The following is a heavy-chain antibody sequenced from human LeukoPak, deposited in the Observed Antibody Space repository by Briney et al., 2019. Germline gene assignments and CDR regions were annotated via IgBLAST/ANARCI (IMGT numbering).Heavy chain of an antibody. CDR2: ITSKADGGTR. V-gene: IGHV3-15*01. CDR3: TTPERYYYDTSDFYGSPY. D-gene: IGHD3-22*01. Sequence: PGRSLRLSCAASGLTFSSYGMHWVRQAPGKGLEWVGRITSKADGGTRDYAAPVKGRFTISRDDSKNTLYLQMNSLKTEDTAVYYCTTPERYYYDTSDFYGSPYWGQGTLVTVSS. J-gene: IGHJ4*02. CDR1: GLTFSSYG.